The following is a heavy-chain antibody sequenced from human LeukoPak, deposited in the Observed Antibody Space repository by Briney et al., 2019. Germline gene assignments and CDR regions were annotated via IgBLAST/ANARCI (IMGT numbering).Heavy chain of an antibody. J-gene: IGHJ4*02. Sequence: GASVTVSCKASGGTFNTSAITWVRQVPGQGLEWMGGIIPIFGTANSAQKFQGRVTITADKSTSTAYMELSSLRSEDTAVYYCAKDLQGTATPFDYWGQGTLVSASS. V-gene: IGHV1-69*06. D-gene: IGHD2-21*02. CDR2: IIPIFGTA. CDR1: GGTFNTSA. CDR3: AKDLQGTATPFDY.